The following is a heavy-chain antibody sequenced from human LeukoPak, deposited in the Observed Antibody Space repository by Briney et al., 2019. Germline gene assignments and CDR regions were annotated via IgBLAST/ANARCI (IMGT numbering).Heavy chain of an antibody. Sequence: SVKVSCKASGGTFSSYAISWVRQAPGQGLEWMGGIIPIFGTANYAQKFQGRVTITADESTSTAYMELSSLRSEGTAVYYCARAKSNDPCPDYWGQGTLVTVSS. CDR1: GGTFSSYA. CDR3: ARAKSNDPCPDY. V-gene: IGHV1-69*13. J-gene: IGHJ4*02. D-gene: IGHD3-16*01. CDR2: IIPIFGTA.